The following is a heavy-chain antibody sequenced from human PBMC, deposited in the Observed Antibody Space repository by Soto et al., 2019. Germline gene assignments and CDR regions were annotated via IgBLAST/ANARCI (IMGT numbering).Heavy chain of an antibody. D-gene: IGHD3-16*02. CDR3: ARRLYYDYIWGSYRYTPRDAFDI. J-gene: IGHJ3*02. CDR2: INHSGST. V-gene: IGHV4-34*01. CDR1: GGSFSGYY. Sequence: QVQLQQWGAGLLKPSETLSLTCAVYGGSFSGYYWSWIRQPPGKGLEWIGEINHSGSTNYNPSLKSRVTISVDTSKKQCSLKLSSVTAADTAVYYCARRLYYDYIWGSYRYTPRDAFDIWGQGTMVTVSS.